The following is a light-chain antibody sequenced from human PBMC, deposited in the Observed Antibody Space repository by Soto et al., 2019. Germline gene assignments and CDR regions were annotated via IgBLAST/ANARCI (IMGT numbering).Light chain of an antibody. CDR3: NSYTTRYTYV. J-gene: IGLJ1*01. CDR2: GVT. V-gene: IGLV2-14*01. Sequence: LTHPASVSWSPGQSITISCTGTSSDVGGYNYVSWYQQHPGRAPKLLIYGVTNRPSGVSNRFSGSKSANTASLTISGLQAEDEADYYCNSYTTRYTYVFGTGTKVTVL. CDR1: SSDVGGYNY.